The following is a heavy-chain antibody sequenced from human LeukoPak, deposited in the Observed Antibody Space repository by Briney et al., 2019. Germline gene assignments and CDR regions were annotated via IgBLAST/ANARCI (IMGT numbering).Heavy chain of an antibody. CDR2: VGPGGSSI. V-gene: IGHV3-21*01. Sequence: GGSLRLSCAASGFTFSSYSMNWVRQAPGKGLEWVSSVGPGGSSIDYADSLKGRFTISRDNAKNSLYLQMSSLRVEDTAVYFCARGHDTIYGVLYPLAYWGQGTLVTVSS. D-gene: IGHD3-3*01. CDR1: GFTFSSYS. J-gene: IGHJ4*02. CDR3: ARGHDTIYGVLYPLAY.